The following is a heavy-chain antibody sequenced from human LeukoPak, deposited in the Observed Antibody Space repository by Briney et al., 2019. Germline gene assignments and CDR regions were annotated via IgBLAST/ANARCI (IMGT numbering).Heavy chain of an antibody. V-gene: IGHV3-7*01. J-gene: IGHJ4*02. Sequence: PGDSLRLSCAASGFTFTKYWMTWVRQAPGKGLEWVGNIKQDGSDKNYMDSVKGRFTISRDNTKNSVYLQMNSLRAEDTAVYYCARVTGSSSCWGQGTLVTVSS. CDR1: GFTFTKYW. CDR3: ARVTGSSSC. D-gene: IGHD6-13*01. CDR2: IKQDGSDK.